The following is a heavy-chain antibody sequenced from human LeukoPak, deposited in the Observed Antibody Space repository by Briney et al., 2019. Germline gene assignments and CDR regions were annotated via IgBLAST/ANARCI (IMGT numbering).Heavy chain of an antibody. Sequence: GGSLRLSCAASGFTFSGYPIHWVRQAPGKGLEWVAVISYDGSNKYYADSVKGRFTISRDNSKNTLYLQMNSLRAEDTAVYYCARDAKWFDPWGQGTLVTVSS. CDR1: GFTFSGYP. V-gene: IGHV3-30-3*01. J-gene: IGHJ5*02. CDR3: ARDAKWFDP. CDR2: ISYDGSNK.